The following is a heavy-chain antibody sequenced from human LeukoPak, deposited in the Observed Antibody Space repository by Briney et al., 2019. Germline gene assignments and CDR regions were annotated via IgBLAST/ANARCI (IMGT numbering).Heavy chain of an antibody. CDR2: VDPEDGET. Sequence: ASVKISCKVSGYTFTDYYMHWVQQAPGKGLEWMGLVDPEDGETINAEKFQGRVTITADTSTDTAYMELSSLRSEDTAVYYCATASYCGGDCYWPDAFDIWGQGTMVTVSS. D-gene: IGHD2-21*01. CDR3: ATASYCGGDCYWPDAFDI. V-gene: IGHV1-69-2*01. CDR1: GYTFTDYY. J-gene: IGHJ3*02.